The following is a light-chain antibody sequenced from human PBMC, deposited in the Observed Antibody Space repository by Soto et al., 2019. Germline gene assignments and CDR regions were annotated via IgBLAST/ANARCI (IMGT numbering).Light chain of an antibody. V-gene: IGKV1-5*03. CDR3: QHHNSYSEA. Sequence: DIQMTPSPSTLSGSVGDRVTITCRASQTISSWFAWYQQKPGKAPKLLIYKASTLKSGVPSRFSGSGSGTEFTLTISSLQPDDFATYYCQHHNSYSEAFGQGTKVDIK. CDR2: KAS. CDR1: QTISSW. J-gene: IGKJ1*01.